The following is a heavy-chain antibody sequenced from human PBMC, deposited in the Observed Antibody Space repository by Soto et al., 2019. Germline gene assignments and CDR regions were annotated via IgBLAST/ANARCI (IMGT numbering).Heavy chain of an antibody. CDR3: ARYSSAGGHFDY. V-gene: IGHV3-7*01. CDR2: IKYDGSET. CDR1: GFTFSTYL. Sequence: GGSLRLSCAASGFTFSTYLMSWVRQAPGKGLEWVANIKYDGSETYYVDSVKGRFTISRDNAKNSLYLQMNSLRGEDTAVYYCARYSSAGGHFDYWGQGALVTVSS. D-gene: IGHD3-22*01. J-gene: IGHJ4*02.